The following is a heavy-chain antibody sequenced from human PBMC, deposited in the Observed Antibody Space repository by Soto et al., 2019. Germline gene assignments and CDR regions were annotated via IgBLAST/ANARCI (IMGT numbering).Heavy chain of an antibody. CDR1: GLSLYSHA. Sequence: AGSMRISCGASGLSLYSHARTWVRHNPANGLEYVSSITGSGGSTYYADSVRGRFTISRDNSKNTLFVQMNSLRAEDTAIYYCAKCRSSSSCSQTGLGHWVHGNMVPVAS. CDR3: AKCRSSSSCSQTGLGH. V-gene: IGHV3-23*01. D-gene: IGHD2-2*01. J-gene: IGHJ1*01. CDR2: ITGSGGST.